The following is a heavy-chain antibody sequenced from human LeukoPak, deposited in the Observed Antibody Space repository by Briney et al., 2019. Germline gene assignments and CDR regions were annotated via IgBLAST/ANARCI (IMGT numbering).Heavy chain of an antibody. CDR2: ISANDGKT. D-gene: IGHD1-1*01. Sequence: ASVKVSCKASGFVFTSYGFTWVRQAPGQGLEWTGWISANDGKTHYSEKHQGRVTMSTDTVTSTAYMELRSLRSDDTAVYYCARELHVERDDYWGQGTLVTVSS. CDR3: ARELHVERDDY. CDR1: GFVFTSYG. J-gene: IGHJ4*02. V-gene: IGHV1-18*01.